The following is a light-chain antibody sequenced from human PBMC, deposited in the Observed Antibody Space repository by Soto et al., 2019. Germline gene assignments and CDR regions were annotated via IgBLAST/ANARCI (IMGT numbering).Light chain of an antibody. CDR2: GAS. V-gene: IGKV3-20*01. CDR3: QQYGDMWT. Sequence: EIVFTQSPGTLSWSPGERSTLNCRASQSVRSSYLAWYQQQPGQAPRLRIHGASRRATGIPDRLSGSGSGTDFTLTINRMEPEDFAVYFCQQYGDMWTFGQGTKVDIK. J-gene: IGKJ1*01. CDR1: QSVRSSY.